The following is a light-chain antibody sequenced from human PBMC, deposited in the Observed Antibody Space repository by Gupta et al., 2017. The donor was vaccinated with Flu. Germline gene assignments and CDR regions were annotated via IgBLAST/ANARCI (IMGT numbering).Light chain of an antibody. J-gene: IGKJ2*03. CDR1: QSISSY. Sequence: DIQMHQSPSSLSASVGDRVTITCRASQSISSYLNWYQQKPGKAPKVLIYAASSLQSGVPSRFSGSGSGTDFALTISSLQPEEFANYYCQQSYSTPDSFGQGTKLEIK. V-gene: IGKV1-39*01. CDR3: QQSYSTPDS. CDR2: AAS.